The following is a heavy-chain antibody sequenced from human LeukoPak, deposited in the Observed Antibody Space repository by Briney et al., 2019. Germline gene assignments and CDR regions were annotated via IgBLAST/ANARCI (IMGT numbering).Heavy chain of an antibody. CDR2: MNPNSGNT. V-gene: IGHV1-8*01. Sequence: GASVKVSCKASGYTFTSYDINWVRQATGQGLEWMGWMNPNSGNTGYAQKFQGRVTMTRNTSISTAYMELSSLRSEDTAVYYCARGGEAAAGSDWYFDLWGRGTLVTVSS. CDR3: ARGGEAAAGSDWYFDL. D-gene: IGHD6-13*01. J-gene: IGHJ2*01. CDR1: GYTFTSYD.